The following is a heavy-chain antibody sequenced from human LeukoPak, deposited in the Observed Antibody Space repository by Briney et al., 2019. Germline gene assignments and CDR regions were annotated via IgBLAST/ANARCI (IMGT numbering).Heavy chain of an antibody. V-gene: IGHV3-30-3*01. CDR3: ARDSPTTGDY. CDR1: GFTFSSYA. Sequence: GGSLRLSCAASGFTFSSYAMHWVRQAPGKGLEWVAVISYDGSNKYYADSVKGRFTISRDNSENTLYLQMNSLRAEDTAVYYCARDSPTTGDYRGQGTLVTVSS. D-gene: IGHD5-12*01. CDR2: ISYDGSNK. J-gene: IGHJ4*02.